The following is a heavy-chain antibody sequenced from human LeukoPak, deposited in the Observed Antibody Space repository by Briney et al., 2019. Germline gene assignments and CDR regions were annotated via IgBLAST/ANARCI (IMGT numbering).Heavy chain of an antibody. CDR2: ISAYNGNT. J-gene: IGHJ3*02. CDR3: AAVDVVVTASAFDI. D-gene: IGHD2-21*02. V-gene: IGHV1-18*01. Sequence: ASVKVSCKASGYTFTSYGISWVRQAPGQGLEWMGWISAYNGNTNYAQKLQGRVTMTTDTSTSTAYMELRSLRSDDTAVYYCAAVDVVVTASAFDIWGLGTMVTVSS. CDR1: GYTFTSYG.